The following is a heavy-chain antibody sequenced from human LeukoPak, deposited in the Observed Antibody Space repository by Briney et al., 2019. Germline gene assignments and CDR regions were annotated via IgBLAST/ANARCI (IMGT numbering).Heavy chain of an antibody. CDR1: GFTFSSYG. J-gene: IGHJ4*02. D-gene: IGHD3-22*01. V-gene: IGHV3-23*01. Sequence: GGSLRLSCAASGFTFSSYGMHWVRQAPGKGLEWVSAISGSGGSTYHADSVKGRFTISRDNSKNTLYLQMNSLRAEDTAVYYCATRITMIILSAQDYWGQGTLVTVSS. CDR2: ISGSGGST. CDR3: ATRITMIILSAQDY.